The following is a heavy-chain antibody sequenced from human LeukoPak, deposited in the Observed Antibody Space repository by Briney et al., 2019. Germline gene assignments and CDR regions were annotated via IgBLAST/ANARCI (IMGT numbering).Heavy chain of an antibody. D-gene: IGHD2-8*01. CDR3: ARDPYCTNGLCYVRYYFDY. V-gene: IGHV3-30*02. Sequence: GGSLRLSCAASGFTVSSNYMGWVRQAPGKGLEWVAFIRYDGSNKYYADSVKGRFTISRDNSKNTLYLQMNSLRAEDTAVYYCARDPYCTNGLCYVRYYFDYWGQGTLVTVSS. CDR2: IRYDGSNK. CDR1: GFTVSSNY. J-gene: IGHJ4*02.